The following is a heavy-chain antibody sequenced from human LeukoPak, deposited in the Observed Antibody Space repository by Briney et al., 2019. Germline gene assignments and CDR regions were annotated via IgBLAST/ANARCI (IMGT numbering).Heavy chain of an antibody. D-gene: IGHD3-10*01. CDR2: ISGSGGST. J-gene: IGHJ4*02. Sequence: GGPLRLSCAASGFTFSSYAMSWVRQAPGKGLEWVSAISGSGGSTYYADSVKGRFTISRDNSKNTLYLQMNSLRAEDTAVYYCAKGPYYGSGGTIDYWGQGTLVTVSS. V-gene: IGHV3-23*01. CDR1: GFTFSSYA. CDR3: AKGPYYGSGGTIDY.